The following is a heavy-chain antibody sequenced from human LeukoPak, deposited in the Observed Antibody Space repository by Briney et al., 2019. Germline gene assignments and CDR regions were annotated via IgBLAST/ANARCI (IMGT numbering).Heavy chain of an antibody. CDR2: ISSSSSYI. CDR1: GFTFSSYW. J-gene: IGHJ6*02. V-gene: IGHV3-21*01. D-gene: IGHD6-19*01. Sequence: PGGSLRLSCAASGFTFSSYWMSWVRQAPGKGLEWVSSISSSSSYIYYADSVKGRFTISRDNAKNSLYLQMNSLRAEDTAVYYCARDASSGWYYYYGMDVWGQGTTVTVSS. CDR3: ARDASSGWYYYYGMDV.